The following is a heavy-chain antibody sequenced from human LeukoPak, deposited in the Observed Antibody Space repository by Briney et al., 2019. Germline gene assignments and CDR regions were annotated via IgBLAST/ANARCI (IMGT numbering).Heavy chain of an antibody. D-gene: IGHD3-10*01. V-gene: IGHV3-48*03. CDR3: ARWIYGSGSKRYFDY. Sequence: GGSLRLSCAASGFTFSSYEMNWVRQAPGKGLEWLSYITTSGSTIYYADSVKGRFTVSRDKAKNSLYLQMTSLRAEDTAVYYCARWIYGSGSKRYFDYWGQGTLVTVSS. CDR2: ITTSGSTI. CDR1: GFTFSSYE. J-gene: IGHJ4*02.